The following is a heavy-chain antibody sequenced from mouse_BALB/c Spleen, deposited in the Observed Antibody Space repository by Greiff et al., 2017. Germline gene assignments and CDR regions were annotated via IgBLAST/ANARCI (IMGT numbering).Heavy chain of an antibody. CDR3: ARHDDYFDY. CDR2: ISNGGGST. CDR1: GFTFSSYT. Sequence: EVMLVESGGGLVQPGGSLKLSCAASGFTFSSYTMSWVRQTPEKRLEWVAYISNGGGSTYYPDTVKGRFTISRDNAKNTLYLQMSSLKSEDTAMYYCARHDDYFDYWGQGTTLTVSS. V-gene: IGHV5-12-2*01. J-gene: IGHJ2*01.